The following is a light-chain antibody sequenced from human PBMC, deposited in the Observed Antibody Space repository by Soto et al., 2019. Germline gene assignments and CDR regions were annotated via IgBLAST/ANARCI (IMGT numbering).Light chain of an antibody. CDR2: EDN. CDR3: QSYDSSTVV. CDR1: SGRIASNY. J-gene: IGLJ2*01. Sequence: NFMLTQPHSVSESPGKTVTISCTRSSGRIASNYVQWYQQRPRSAPTTVIYEDNQRPSGVPDRFSGSIDSSSNSASLTISGLKTEDEADYYCQSYDSSTVVFGGGTKLTVL. V-gene: IGLV6-57*04.